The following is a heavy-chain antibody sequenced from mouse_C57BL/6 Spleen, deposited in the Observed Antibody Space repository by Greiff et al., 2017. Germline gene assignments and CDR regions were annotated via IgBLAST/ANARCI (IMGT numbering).Heavy chain of an antibody. V-gene: IGHV1-69*01. CDR3: AIRGVDYDGTLDY. J-gene: IGHJ2*01. Sequence: QVQLQQPGAELVMPGASVKLSCKASGYTFTSYWMHWVKQRPGQGLEWIGEIDPSDSYTNYNQKFKGKSTLTVDKSSSTAYMQLSSLTSEDSAVYYCAIRGVDYDGTLDYWGQGTTLTVSS. CDR2: IDPSDSYT. CDR1: GYTFTSYW. D-gene: IGHD2-3*01.